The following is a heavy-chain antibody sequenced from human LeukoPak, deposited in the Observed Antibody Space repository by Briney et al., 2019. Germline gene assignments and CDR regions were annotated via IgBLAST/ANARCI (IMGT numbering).Heavy chain of an antibody. CDR2: INPSDGAT. CDR1: GYTFTTYY. J-gene: IGHJ6*03. Sequence: ASVKVSCKASGYTFTTYYIHWVRQAPGQGLEWMGMINPSDGATTYAQKFQGRGTMTRDMSTTTVYIDVRTLRSEATAVYFCAREPRTGLNRNVWGLFASYHTYYYMDVWGRGTTVTVSS. V-gene: IGHV1-46*01. D-gene: IGHD7-27*01. CDR3: AREPRTGLNRNVWGLFASYHTYYYMDV.